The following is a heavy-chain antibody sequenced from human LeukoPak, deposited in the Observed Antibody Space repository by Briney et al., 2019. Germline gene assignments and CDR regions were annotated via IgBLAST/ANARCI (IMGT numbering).Heavy chain of an antibody. CDR3: ARVEDSIDAFDI. J-gene: IGHJ3*02. D-gene: IGHD2-21*01. CDR1: GGSFSGYY. Sequence: PSETLSLTCAVYGGSFSGYYWSWIRQPPGKGLEWIGEINHSGSTNYNPSLKSRVTISVDTSKNQFSLKLSSVTAADTAVYYCARVEDSIDAFDIWGQGTMVTVSS. CDR2: INHSGST. V-gene: IGHV4-34*01.